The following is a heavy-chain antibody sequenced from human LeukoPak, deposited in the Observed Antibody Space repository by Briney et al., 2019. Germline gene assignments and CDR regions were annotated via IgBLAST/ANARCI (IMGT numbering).Heavy chain of an antibody. Sequence: GGSLRLSCAASGFTFSYYGMHWVRQAPGKGLEWVAFIRYDESKKFYGDSVKGRFTISRDNSKNTLYLQMNSLRTEDTAVYYCAKSHLPNAYSGTYYCDYWGQGALVTVSS. V-gene: IGHV3-30*02. D-gene: IGHD1-26*01. CDR1: GFTFSYYG. J-gene: IGHJ4*02. CDR2: IRYDESKK. CDR3: AKSHLPNAYSGTYYCDY.